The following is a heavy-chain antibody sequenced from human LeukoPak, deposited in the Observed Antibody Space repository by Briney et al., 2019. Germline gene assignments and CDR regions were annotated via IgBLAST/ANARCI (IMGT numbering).Heavy chain of an antibody. V-gene: IGHV4-59*11. CDR1: GDSFSSHY. D-gene: IGHD4-17*01. CDR3: ARDLVTVTKGFDI. J-gene: IGHJ3*02. CDR2: ISYIGTT. Sequence: ASETLSLTCAVSGDSFSSHYWTWIRQPPGRGLEWIGYISYIGTTNYNPSLKSRITISIDTSKNQFSLKLSSVTTADTAVYYCARDLVTVTKGFDIWGLGTMVSVSS.